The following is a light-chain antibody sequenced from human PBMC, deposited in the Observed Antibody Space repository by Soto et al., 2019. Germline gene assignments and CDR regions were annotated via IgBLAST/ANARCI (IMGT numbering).Light chain of an antibody. CDR2: WAS. CDR1: QSVLYSSNNKNY. Sequence: DIVMTQSPDSLAVSLGERATINCKSSQSVLYSSNNKNYLAWYQQKPGQPPKLLIYWASTRESGVPDRFSGSGSGTDFTLTISSLQAEDVAVYYCQQYYRTPSTFGTGTKVDIK. CDR3: QQYYRTPST. J-gene: IGKJ3*01. V-gene: IGKV4-1*01.